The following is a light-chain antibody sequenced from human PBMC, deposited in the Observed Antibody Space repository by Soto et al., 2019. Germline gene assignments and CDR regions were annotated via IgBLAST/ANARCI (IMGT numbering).Light chain of an antibody. CDR3: QQYNDWPLT. CDR2: SAS. Sequence: EIVMTQSPATLSVSPGETASLSCRASQAINSNLAWYQQRPGQAPRLLIYSASTRATGVPARVSGSGSETDFTLIIRGLQSEDFALYYCQQYNDWPLTFGGGTKVDLK. V-gene: IGKV3-15*01. CDR1: QAINSN. J-gene: IGKJ4*01.